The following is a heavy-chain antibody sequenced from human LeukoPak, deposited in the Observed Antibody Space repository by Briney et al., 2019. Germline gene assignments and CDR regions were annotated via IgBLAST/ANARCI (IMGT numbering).Heavy chain of an antibody. CDR1: GASISNYY. CDR2: INHSGST. D-gene: IGHD6-19*01. J-gene: IGHJ4*02. Sequence: SETLSLTCTVSGASISNYYWSWIRQPPGKGLKWIGEINHSGSTNYNPSLKSRVTISVDTSKNQFSLKLSSVTAADTAVYYCARVSSGSGWYGVFYWGQGTLVTVSS. CDR3: ARVSSGSGWYGVFY. V-gene: IGHV4-34*01.